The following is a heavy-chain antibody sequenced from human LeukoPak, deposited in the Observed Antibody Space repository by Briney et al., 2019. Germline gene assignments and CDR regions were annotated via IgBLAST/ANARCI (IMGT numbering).Heavy chain of an antibody. J-gene: IGHJ4*02. Sequence: GESLKISCEGSGYSFTSYWIGWVRQMSGKGLGWMRIIYPDGSDKRFSTSFQGQITISVDKSHSPAYSPCGSLEASDTAIQYCARPVRGGDSCPWYWGQGTL. V-gene: IGHV5-51*01. CDR1: GYSFTSYW. CDR2: IYPDGSDK. D-gene: IGHD2-21*01. CDR3: ARPVRGGDSCPWY.